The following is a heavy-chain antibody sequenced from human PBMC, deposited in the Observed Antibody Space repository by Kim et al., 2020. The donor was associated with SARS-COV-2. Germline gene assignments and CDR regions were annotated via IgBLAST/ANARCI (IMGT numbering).Heavy chain of an antibody. D-gene: IGHD2-2*01. CDR2: IGTGTKDV. V-gene: IGHV3-48*02. CDR1: GFSFDNYA. Sequence: GGSLRLSCEASGFSFDNYAMNWVRQAPGKGLEWISYIGTGTKDVYYADSVKGRFTITRDNAKRSLFLQMNSLRDEDTAVYHCARVAVVGVHQFEPWGQGTLVTVSS. J-gene: IGHJ5*02. CDR3: ARVAVVGVHQFEP.